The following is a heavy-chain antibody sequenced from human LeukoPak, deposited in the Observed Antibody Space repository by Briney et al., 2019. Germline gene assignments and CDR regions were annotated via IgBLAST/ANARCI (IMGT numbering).Heavy chain of an antibody. V-gene: IGHV3-23*01. D-gene: IGHD3-16*01. J-gene: IGHJ4*02. CDR3: AKSPYIASHIDFDY. Sequence: GGSLILSCAASGFTLSSYAMSWVRQAPGKGLEWVSTVSGSGHSTWYADSVKGRFTISTDNSKSTLYLQMNSLRAEDTAVYYCAKSPYIASHIDFDYWGQGTLVTVSS. CDR1: GFTLSSYA. CDR2: VSGSGHST.